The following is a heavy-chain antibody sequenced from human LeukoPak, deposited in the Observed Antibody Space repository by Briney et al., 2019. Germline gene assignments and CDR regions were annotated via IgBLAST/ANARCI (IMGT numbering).Heavy chain of an antibody. CDR2: INSNGGST. CDR3: ARGSSSWHYDAIDI. J-gene: IGHJ3*02. V-gene: IGHV3-64*01. D-gene: IGHD6-13*01. CDR1: GFTFSRFA. Sequence: GGSLRLSCAASGFTFSRFAMHWVRQAPGKGLESVSNINSNGGSTYYANSVKGRFTISRDNSKNTLHLQMGSLRAEDMAVYYCARGSSSWHYDAIDIWGQGTMVTVSS.